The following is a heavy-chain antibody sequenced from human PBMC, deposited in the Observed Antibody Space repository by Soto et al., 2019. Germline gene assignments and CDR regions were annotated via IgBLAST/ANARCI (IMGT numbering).Heavy chain of an antibody. CDR3: AKGATVEYSGTWQVY. V-gene: IGHV3-23*01. Sequence: EVQLLESGGGLVQPGGSLRLSCAASGFTFSSYAMSWVRQAPGRGLEWVSSISGSGANTFYADSVKGRFAISRDHSKNTLNLQMNSLRADDTAVYHCAKGATVEYSGTWQVYWGQGTLVTVSS. J-gene: IGHJ4*02. D-gene: IGHD1-26*01. CDR2: ISGSGANT. CDR1: GFTFSSYA.